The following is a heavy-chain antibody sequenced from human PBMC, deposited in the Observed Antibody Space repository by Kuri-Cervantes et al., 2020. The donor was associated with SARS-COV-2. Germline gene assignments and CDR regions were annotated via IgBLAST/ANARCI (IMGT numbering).Heavy chain of an antibody. J-gene: IGHJ4*02. CDR2: INPNSGGT. V-gene: IGHV1-2*02. Sequence: SVNVSCKASGYTFTGYYMHWVRQAPGQGLEWMGWINPNSGGTNYAQKFQGRVTMTRDTSISTAYMELSRLRSDDTAVYYCTTPRYCSGGSCHGLFDYWGQGTLVTVSS. CDR3: TTPRYCSGGSCHGLFDY. CDR1: GYTFTGYY. D-gene: IGHD2-15*01.